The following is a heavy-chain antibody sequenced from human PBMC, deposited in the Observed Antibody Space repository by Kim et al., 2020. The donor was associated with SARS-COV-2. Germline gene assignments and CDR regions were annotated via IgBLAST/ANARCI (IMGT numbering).Heavy chain of an antibody. Sequence: TYAQAFTGRFVLSLDTSVSTAYLQISTLKAEDTAVYYCAGDGILMDAFDIWGQGTMVTVSS. CDR3: AGDGILMDAFDI. J-gene: IGHJ3*02. D-gene: IGHD2-8*01. V-gene: IGHV7-4-1*02.